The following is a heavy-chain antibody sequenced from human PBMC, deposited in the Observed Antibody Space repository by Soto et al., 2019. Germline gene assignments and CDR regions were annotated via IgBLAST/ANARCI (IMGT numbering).Heavy chain of an antibody. CDR3: ARDIALQNYYYYGMDV. V-gene: IGHV3-30-3*01. CDR1: GFTFSSYA. Sequence: GSLRLSCAASGFTFSSYAMHWVRQAPGKGLEWVAVISYDGSNKYYADSVKGRFTISRDNSKNTLYLQMNSLRAEDTAVYYCARDIALQNYYYYGMDVWGQGTRVTFSS. CDR2: ISYDGSNK. D-gene: IGHD6-13*01. J-gene: IGHJ6*02.